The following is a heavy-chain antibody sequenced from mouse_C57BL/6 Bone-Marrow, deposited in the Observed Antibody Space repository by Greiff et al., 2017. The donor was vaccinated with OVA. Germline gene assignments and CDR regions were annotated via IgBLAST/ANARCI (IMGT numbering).Heavy chain of an antibody. CDR3: ARHEDLVLLRSPWFAY. CDR1: GYTFTEYT. Sequence: VQLQQSGAELVKPGASVKLSCKASGYTFTEYTIHWVKQRSGQGLEWIGWFYPGSGSIKYNEKFKDKATVTADKSSSTVYMELSRLTSEDSAVYFCARHEDLVLLRSPWFAYWGQGTLVTVSA. V-gene: IGHV1-62-2*01. CDR2: FYPGSGSI. J-gene: IGHJ3*01. D-gene: IGHD1-1*01.